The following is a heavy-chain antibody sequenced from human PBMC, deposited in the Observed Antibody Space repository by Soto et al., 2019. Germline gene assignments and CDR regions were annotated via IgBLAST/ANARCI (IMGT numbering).Heavy chain of an antibody. V-gene: IGHV4-59*01. CDR2: MYNTGST. J-gene: IGHJ6*02. D-gene: IGHD2-21*02. CDR1: GGSISGYY. CDR3: ARDLWGYCGTDCYPLDV. Sequence: SETLSLTCPVSGGSISGYYWGWIRQPPGKGLERIGYMYNTGSTVYNPSFKSRVTISVDTSKNQFSLKLNSVTAADTAVYYCARDLWGYCGTDCYPLDVWGQGTTVTVSS.